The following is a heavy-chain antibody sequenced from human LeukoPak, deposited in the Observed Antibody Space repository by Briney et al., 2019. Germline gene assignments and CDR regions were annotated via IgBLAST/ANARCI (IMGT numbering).Heavy chain of an antibody. D-gene: IGHD1-26*01. CDR3: ARDGSGSYSAFDI. CDR2: ISSSSSYI. V-gene: IGHV3-21*01. J-gene: IGHJ3*02. CDR1: GFTFSSYS. Sequence: GGSLRLSCVGSGFTFSSYSMNWVRQAPGKGLEWVSSISSSSSYIYYADSVKGRFTISRDNAKNSLYLQMNSLRAEDTAVYYCARDGSGSYSAFDIWGQGTMVTVSS.